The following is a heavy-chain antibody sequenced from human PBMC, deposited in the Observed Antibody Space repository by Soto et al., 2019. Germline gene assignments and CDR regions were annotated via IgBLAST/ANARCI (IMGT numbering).Heavy chain of an antibody. CDR1: GYSFMKYG. Sequence: ASVKVSCKGFGYSFMKYGINWVRQAPGQGLEWVGWISPYSGYTHSAQKFHGRLTLTTDTAASTAYMELRILRSADTALYYCAREASVLIPAAQPSRFDAWGQGTLVTVSS. D-gene: IGHD2-2*01. J-gene: IGHJ4*02. V-gene: IGHV1-18*01. CDR3: AREASVLIPAAQPSRFDA. CDR2: ISPYSGYT.